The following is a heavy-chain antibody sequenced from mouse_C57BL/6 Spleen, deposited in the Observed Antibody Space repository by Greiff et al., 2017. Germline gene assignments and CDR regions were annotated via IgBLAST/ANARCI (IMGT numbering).Heavy chain of an antibody. J-gene: IGHJ2*01. CDR3: ARITTVALDY. CDR2: IDPSDSYT. V-gene: IGHV1-69*01. Sequence: QVQLQQPGADLVMPGASVKLSCKASGYTFTSYWMHWVKQRPGQGLEWIGEIDPSDSYTNYNQKFKGKSTLTVDKSSSTAYMQLSSLTSEDSAVYYCARITTVALDYWGQGTTLTVSS. CDR1: GYTFTSYW. D-gene: IGHD1-1*01.